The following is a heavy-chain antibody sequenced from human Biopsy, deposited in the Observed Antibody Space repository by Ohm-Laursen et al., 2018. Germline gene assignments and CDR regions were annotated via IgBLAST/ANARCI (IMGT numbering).Heavy chain of an antibody. CDR2: ISSDGDIK. V-gene: IGHV3-30*18. J-gene: IGHJ4*02. Sequence: SLRLSCTASGFTFSSYGMHWVRQAPGKGLEWVSLISSDGDIKYSADSMEGRFTISRDNSRSTLFLQMNSLKAEDTAVYYCAKDRFPYTSGYSSVFEYWGQGTLVTVSS. D-gene: IGHD3-22*01. CDR1: GFTFSSYG. CDR3: AKDRFPYTSGYSSVFEY.